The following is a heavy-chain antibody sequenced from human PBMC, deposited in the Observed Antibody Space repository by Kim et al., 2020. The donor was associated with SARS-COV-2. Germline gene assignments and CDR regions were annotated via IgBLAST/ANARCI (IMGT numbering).Heavy chain of an antibody. CDR1: GFTFSNYN. Sequence: GGSLRLSCAVSGFTFSNYNMNWVRQAPGKGLEWVSSISSSSSYIYYADSVKGRFTISRDNAKNSLYLQMNSLRAEDTAVYYCARDLAAAGLQAFDYWGQGTLVTISS. CDR2: ISSSSSYI. D-gene: IGHD6-13*01. V-gene: IGHV3-21*01. J-gene: IGHJ4*02. CDR3: ARDLAAAGLQAFDY.